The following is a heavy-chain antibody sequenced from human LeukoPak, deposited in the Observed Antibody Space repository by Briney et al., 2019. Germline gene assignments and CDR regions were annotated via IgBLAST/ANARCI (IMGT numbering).Heavy chain of an antibody. CDR2: IYAGGSA. J-gene: IGHJ4*02. CDR3: TRLLPTSNHFFES. D-gene: IGHD2-8*01. V-gene: IGHV3-53*01. CDR1: GFTVSYDY. Sequence: GGSLRLSCAASGFTVSYDYMSWLRQAPGKGLEWVSVIYAGGSAYYADSVRGRFTISRDNSENTLYLQMNSLRAEDTAVYYYTRLLPTSNHFFESWGQGTLVTVSS.